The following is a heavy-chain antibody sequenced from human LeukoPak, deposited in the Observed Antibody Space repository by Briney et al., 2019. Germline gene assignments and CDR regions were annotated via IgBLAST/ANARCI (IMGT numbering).Heavy chain of an antibody. CDR3: AKGQMVRGVTTSSYMDA. CDR2: IGGYSLTV. CDR1: GFTFSSYV. Sequence: GGSLRLSCAPSGFTFSSYVMSWVRQAPGKGLEWVSAIGGYSLTVYNAQPLKGRFTVSRDNSKNTLYLPVTDLRVDDTAVYYCAKGQMVRGVTTSSYMDAWGKGTRVTVSS. J-gene: IGHJ6*03. D-gene: IGHD3-10*01. V-gene: IGHV3-23*01.